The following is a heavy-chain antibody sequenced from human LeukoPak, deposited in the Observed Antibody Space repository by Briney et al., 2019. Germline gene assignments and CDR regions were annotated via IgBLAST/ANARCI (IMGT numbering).Heavy chain of an antibody. Sequence: GESLKISCKGSEYSFTNYWIAWVRQMPGQGLEWMGIIYPGDSDTRYTRYSPSFQGQVTISADKSINTAYLQWSSLKASDTAMYYCAAKLGFDYWGQGTLVTVSS. CDR3: AAKLGFDY. J-gene: IGHJ4*02. D-gene: IGHD1-26*01. CDR2: IYPGDSDTRYT. V-gene: IGHV5-51*01. CDR1: EYSFTNYW.